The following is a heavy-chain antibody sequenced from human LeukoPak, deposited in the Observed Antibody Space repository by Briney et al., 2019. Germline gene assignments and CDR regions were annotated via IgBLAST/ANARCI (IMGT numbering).Heavy chain of an antibody. Sequence: PGGSLRLSCAASGFPVISNYMSGVRQAPGKGLEWVSVIYSGGSTYYADSVKGRFTISRDNSKNTLYLHMKSLRAEDTAVYSCPRPAVGGGSLVYWGQGTLVTVSS. CDR3: PRPAVGGGSLVY. V-gene: IGHV3-53*01. D-gene: IGHD6-19*01. CDR2: IYSGGST. J-gene: IGHJ4*02. CDR1: GFPVISNY.